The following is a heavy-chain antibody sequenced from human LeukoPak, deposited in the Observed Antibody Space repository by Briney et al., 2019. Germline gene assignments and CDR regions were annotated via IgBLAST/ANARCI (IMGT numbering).Heavy chain of an antibody. Sequence: GRSLRLSCTASGFTFTNYDMSWVRQVPGKGLEWVSAISASGGSTYYADSVKGRFTMSRDNSKNTLFLQMNSLRVEDTAVYYCAKDRVGGFDCWGQGTLVTVSS. J-gene: IGHJ4*02. V-gene: IGHV3-23*01. CDR2: ISASGGST. CDR1: GFTFTNYD. CDR3: AKDRVGGFDC. D-gene: IGHD3-3*01.